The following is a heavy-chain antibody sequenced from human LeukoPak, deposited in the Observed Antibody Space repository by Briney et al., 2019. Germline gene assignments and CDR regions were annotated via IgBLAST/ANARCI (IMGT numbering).Heavy chain of an antibody. CDR1: GFTFSNYA. Sequence: GGSLRLFCAASGFTFSNYAMNWVRQAPGKGLEWVSSINANGGSTYYADSVKGRFTISRDNSKNTLYLQMNSLRAVDTAVYYCAKGPLAALGDYWGQGTLVTVSS. V-gene: IGHV3-23*01. D-gene: IGHD2-15*01. CDR3: AKGPLAALGDY. J-gene: IGHJ4*02. CDR2: INANGGST.